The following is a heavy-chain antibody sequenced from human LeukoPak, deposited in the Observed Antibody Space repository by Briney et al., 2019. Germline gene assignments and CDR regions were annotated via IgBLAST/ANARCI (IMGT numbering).Heavy chain of an antibody. V-gene: IGHV4-34*01. D-gene: IGHD4-17*01. CDR1: GGSFSGYY. Sequence: PSETLSLTCAVYGGSFSGYYWSWIRQPPGKGLEWIGEINHSGSTNYNPSLKSRVTISVDTSKNQFSLKLSSVTAADTAVYYCARGFYGDYYYYYYMDVWGKGTTVTVSS. CDR2: INHSGST. J-gene: IGHJ6*03. CDR3: ARGFYGDYYYYYYMDV.